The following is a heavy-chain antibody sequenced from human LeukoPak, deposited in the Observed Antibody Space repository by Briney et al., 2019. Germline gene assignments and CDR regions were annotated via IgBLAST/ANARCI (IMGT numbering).Heavy chain of an antibody. CDR1: GITFGDYG. CDR3: GRGSGWLVDY. Sequence: GGSLRLSCTASGITFGDYGLSWVRQAPGKGLEWVANIKQDGSEKEYVDSVKGRFTISRDNAKKSVYLQMNSLRDEDTAVYYCGRGSGWLVDYWGQGTLVTVSS. J-gene: IGHJ4*02. D-gene: IGHD6-19*01. V-gene: IGHV3-7*04. CDR2: IKQDGSEK.